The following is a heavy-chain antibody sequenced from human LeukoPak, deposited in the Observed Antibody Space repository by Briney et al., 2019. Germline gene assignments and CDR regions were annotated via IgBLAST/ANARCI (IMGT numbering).Heavy chain of an antibody. CDR1: GFTFSSYA. V-gene: IGHV3-30-3*01. J-gene: IGHJ4*02. Sequence: GGSLRLSCAASGFTFSSYAMHWVRQAPGKGLEWVAVISYEGSNKYYADSVKGRFTISRDNSKNTLYLQMNSMRAEDTAVYYCARGTYYYDSSGYYDFDYWGQGTLVTVSS. CDR2: ISYEGSNK. D-gene: IGHD3-22*01. CDR3: ARGTYYYDSSGYYDFDY.